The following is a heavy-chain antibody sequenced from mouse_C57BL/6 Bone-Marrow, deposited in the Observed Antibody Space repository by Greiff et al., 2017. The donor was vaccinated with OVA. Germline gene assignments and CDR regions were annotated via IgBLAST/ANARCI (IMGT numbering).Heavy chain of an antibody. CDR3: ARGTGKAPHFDY. CDR1: GYTFTDYY. D-gene: IGHD4-1*01. J-gene: IGHJ2*01. Sequence: SGPVLVKPGASVKMSCNASGYTFTDYYMNWVKQSHGKSLEWIGVINPYNGGTSYNQKFKGKATLTVDKSSSTAYMELNSLTSEDSAVYYCARGTGKAPHFDYWGQGTTLTVSS. CDR2: INPYNGGT. V-gene: IGHV1-19*01.